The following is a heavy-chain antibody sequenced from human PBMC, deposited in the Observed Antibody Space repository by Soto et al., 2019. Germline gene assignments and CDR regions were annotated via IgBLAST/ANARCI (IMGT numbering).Heavy chain of an antibody. D-gene: IGHD3-3*01. CDR1: GYTFNTYG. V-gene: IGHV1-18*01. CDR3: ARGGTFYDFSLAWFDP. Sequence: QVQLVQSGAEVKKPGASVKVSCKASGYTFNTYGISWVRQAPGQGLEWMGWISAHNGNTNYAEKIQGRGTMTTATSTSTVYLELTSLRSDDTAIYYCARGGTFYDFSLAWFDPWGQGTLVTVSS. CDR2: ISAHNGNT. J-gene: IGHJ5*02.